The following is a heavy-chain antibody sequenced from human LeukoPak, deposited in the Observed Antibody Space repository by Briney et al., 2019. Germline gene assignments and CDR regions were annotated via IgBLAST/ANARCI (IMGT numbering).Heavy chain of an antibody. CDR1: GFTFSSYA. D-gene: IGHD4-17*01. CDR3: ANTGRDCGDYGLYRDIDY. CDR2: ISGSGGST. V-gene: IGHV3-23*01. Sequence: GGSLRLSCAASGFTFSSYAMSWVRQAPGKGLEWVSAISGSGGSTYYADSVKGRLTISRDNCKSTLHLQMNSLRAEDTAVYYCANTGRDCGDYGLYRDIDYWGRGTLVTVSS. J-gene: IGHJ4*02.